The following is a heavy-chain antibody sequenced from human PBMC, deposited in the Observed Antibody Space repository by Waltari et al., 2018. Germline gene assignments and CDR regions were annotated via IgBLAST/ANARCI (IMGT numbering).Heavy chain of an antibody. Sequence: QVQLVQSGAEVKKPGSSVKVSCKASGGTFSSYAISWVRQAPGQGLEWMGGIIPIVGTANYAQKFQGRVTMTRDTSTSTVYMELSSLRSEDTAVYYCASGASSSWNTFDYWGQGTLVTVSS. CDR2: IIPIVGTA. CDR3: ASGASSSWNTFDY. CDR1: GGTFSSYA. V-gene: IGHV1-69*05. D-gene: IGHD6-13*01. J-gene: IGHJ4*02.